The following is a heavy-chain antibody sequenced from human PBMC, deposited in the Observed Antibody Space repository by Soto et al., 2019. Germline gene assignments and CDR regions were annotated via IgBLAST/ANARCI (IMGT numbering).Heavy chain of an antibody. Sequence: QVQLVQSGAEVKKPGSSVKVSCKASGGTFSSYAISWVRQAPGQGLEWMGGIIPIFGTANYAQKFQGRVTITADESTSTAYMELSSLRSEDTAVYYCARGRRGDSGYDYYYYGMDVWGQGTTVTVSS. CDR2: IIPIFGTA. CDR1: GGTFSSYA. J-gene: IGHJ6*02. D-gene: IGHD5-12*01. CDR3: ARGRRGDSGYDYYYYGMDV. V-gene: IGHV1-69*01.